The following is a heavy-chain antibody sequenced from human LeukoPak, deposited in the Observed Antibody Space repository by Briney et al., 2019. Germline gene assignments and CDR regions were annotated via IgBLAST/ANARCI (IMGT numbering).Heavy chain of an antibody. CDR2: INHSGST. CDR3: ATGQTYFDY. V-gene: IGHV4-34*01. J-gene: IGHJ4*02. CDR1: GGSFSDYY. Sequence: SETLSLTCAVYGGSFSDYYCTWIRQPPGKGLEWIGEINHSGSTNYNPSLKSRVTISVDTSKNQFSLKLSSVTAADTAVYYCATGQTYFDYWGQGALVTVSS.